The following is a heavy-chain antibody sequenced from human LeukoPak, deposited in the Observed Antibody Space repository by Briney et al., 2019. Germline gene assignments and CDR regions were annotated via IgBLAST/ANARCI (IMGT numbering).Heavy chain of an antibody. CDR3: AKDTTPPKAGFDP. CDR1: GLTFSRYG. J-gene: IGHJ5*02. D-gene: IGHD1-14*01. Sequence: PGRSLRLSCAASGLTFSRYGMHWVRQAPGKGLEWVAVIWHDGSYEYYADSVKGRFTIYRDSSKNTLYLQMNSLRAEDTAVYYCAKDTTPPKAGFDPWGQGTLVTVSS. V-gene: IGHV3-33*06. CDR2: IWHDGSYE.